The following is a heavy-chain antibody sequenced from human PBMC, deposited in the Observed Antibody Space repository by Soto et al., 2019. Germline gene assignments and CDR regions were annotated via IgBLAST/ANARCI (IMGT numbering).Heavy chain of an antibody. J-gene: IGHJ6*03. D-gene: IGHD2-2*01. CDR3: ARTVGYCSSTSCYVESYYYYMDV. CDR2: IYHRGST. Sequence: QVQLQESGPGLVKPSGTLSLTCAVSSGSISSSNWWSWVRQPPGKGLEWIGEIYHRGSTNYNPSLKSRVTISVAKSKNQFSLKLSSVTAADTAVYYCARTVGYCSSTSCYVESYYYYMDVWGKGTTVTVSS. V-gene: IGHV4-4*02. CDR1: SGSISSSNW.